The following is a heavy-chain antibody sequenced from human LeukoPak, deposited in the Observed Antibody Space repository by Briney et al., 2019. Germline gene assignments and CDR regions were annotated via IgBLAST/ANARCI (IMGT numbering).Heavy chain of an antibody. D-gene: IGHD3-10*01. V-gene: IGHV3-21*01. J-gene: IGHJ4*02. CDR3: ARDLSRSFSMIRGLIQHREFDF. CDR2: ISSSSSYI. CDR1: GFTFTRYS. Sequence: QAGGSLRLSCAASGFTFTRYSMNWVRQAPGTGLEWVSYISSSSSYIYYADSVKGRFTISKDNAKNSLFLQMNSLRAEDTAVYYCARDLSRSFSMIRGLIQHREFDFWGRGTLVTVSS.